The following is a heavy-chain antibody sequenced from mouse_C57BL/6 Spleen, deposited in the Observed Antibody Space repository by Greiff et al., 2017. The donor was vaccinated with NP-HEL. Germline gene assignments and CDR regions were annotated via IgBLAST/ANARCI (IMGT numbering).Heavy chain of an antibody. CDR2: ISDGGSYT. V-gene: IGHV5-4*03. J-gene: IGHJ1*03. CDR3: ARLVTGRYFDV. D-gene: IGHD4-1*01. CDR1: GFTFSSYA. Sequence: EVKLVESGGGLVKPGGSLKLSCAASGFTFSSYAMSWVRQTPEKRLEWVATISDGGSYTYYPDNVKGRFTISRDNAKNNLYLQMSHLKSEDTAMYYCARLVTGRYFDVWGTGTTVTVSS.